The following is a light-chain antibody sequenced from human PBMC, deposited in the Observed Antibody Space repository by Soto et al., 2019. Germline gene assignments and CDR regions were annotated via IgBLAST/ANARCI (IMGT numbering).Light chain of an antibody. J-gene: IGKJ2*01. CDR3: MQTTHWPYT. Sequence: DVAVTQSPLSLPVILGQAASISCRSSQSLVSSSDGNTYLSWLHQRPGQTPRRLISKVSSRDSGVPDRFSCSGSCIDFTLKINRVEAEDVGVYYCMQTTHWPYTFGQGTKLEIK. CDR1: QSLVSSSDGNTY. CDR2: KVS. V-gene: IGKV2-30*01.